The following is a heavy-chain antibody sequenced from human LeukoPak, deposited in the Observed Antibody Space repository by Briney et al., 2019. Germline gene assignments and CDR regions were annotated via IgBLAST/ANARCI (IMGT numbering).Heavy chain of an antibody. CDR1: GGSISSSSYY. Sequence: PSETLSLTCTVSGGSISSSSYYWGWIRQPPGKGLEWIGSIYYSGSTYYNPSLKSRVTISVDTSKNQFSLKLSSVTAADTAVYYCARGTYLPYYYGSGSYQYYYYYMDVWGKGTTVTISS. V-gene: IGHV4-39*01. CDR3: ARGTYLPYYYGSGSYQYYYYYMDV. J-gene: IGHJ6*03. CDR2: IYYSGST. D-gene: IGHD3-10*01.